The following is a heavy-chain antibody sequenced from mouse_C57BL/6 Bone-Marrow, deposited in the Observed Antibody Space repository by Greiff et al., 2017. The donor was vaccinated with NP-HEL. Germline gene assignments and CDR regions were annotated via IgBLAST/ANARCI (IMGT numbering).Heavy chain of an antibody. J-gene: IGHJ3*01. CDR3: TSYYYGSWFAY. V-gene: IGHV5-9-1*02. D-gene: IGHD1-1*01. CDR2: ISSGGDYI. CDR1: GFTFSSYA. Sequence: EVKLVESGEGLVKPGGSLKLSCAASGFTFSSYAMSWVRQTPEKRLEWVAYISSGGDYIYYADTVKGRFTISRDNARNTLYLQMSSLKSEDTAMYYCTSYYYGSWFAYWGQGTLVTVSA.